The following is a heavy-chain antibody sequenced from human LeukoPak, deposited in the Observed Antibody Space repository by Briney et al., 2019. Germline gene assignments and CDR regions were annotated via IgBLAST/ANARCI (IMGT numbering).Heavy chain of an antibody. V-gene: IGHV3-23*01. D-gene: IGHD6-13*01. CDR2: ISGRGSST. CDR3: AKDGSSGIAAAADAFDA. Sequence: GSLRLSCVGSAFTFSLYAMTWVRQAPGKGLEWVSAISGRGSSTYYADSVKGRFTISRDNSKNTLYLQMNSLRAEDTAIYYCAKDGSSGIAAAADAFDAWGQGTMVTVSS. CDR1: AFTFSLYA. J-gene: IGHJ3*01.